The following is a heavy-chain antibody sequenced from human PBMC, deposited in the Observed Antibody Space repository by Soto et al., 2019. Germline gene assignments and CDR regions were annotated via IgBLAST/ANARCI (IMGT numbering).Heavy chain of an antibody. CDR1: GFTFSSYG. Sequence: QVQLVESGGGVVQPGRSLRLSCAASGFTFSSYGMHWVRQAPGKGLEWVTVISFDGRIKYYTDSVKDRFTISRDNSKNILYLQMNSQKPDDTVIYYYARDVRHCSCADCWAWAQGTLVTVSS. J-gene: IGHJ4*02. CDR2: ISFDGRIK. D-gene: IGHD2-2*01. V-gene: IGHV3-30*04. CDR3: ARDVRHCSCADCWA.